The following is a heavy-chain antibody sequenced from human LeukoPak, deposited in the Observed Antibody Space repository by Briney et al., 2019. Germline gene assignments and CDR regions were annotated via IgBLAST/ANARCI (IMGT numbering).Heavy chain of an antibody. CDR3: ARVSNYHILTGYTYYYYMDV. CDR1: GFIFRSYW. D-gene: IGHD3-9*01. J-gene: IGHJ6*03. Sequence: GGSLRLSCAASGFIFRSYWMSWVRQAPGKRLEWVGNIKHDGSDKYYVDSVKGRFTMSKDNAKHSLHLQMNSLRVEDTAVYYCARVSNYHILTGYTYYYYMDVWGKGTTVTVSS. CDR2: IKHDGSDK. V-gene: IGHV3-7*01.